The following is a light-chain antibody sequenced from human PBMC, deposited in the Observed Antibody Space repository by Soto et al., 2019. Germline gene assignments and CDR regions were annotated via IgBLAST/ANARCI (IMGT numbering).Light chain of an antibody. J-gene: IGLJ2*01. Sequence: QSALTQPASVSGSPGQSITISCTGTSSDVGGHNYVSWYQQYPDKAPKLMIYEVSNRPSGVSNRFSGSKSGNTASLTISGLQAEDEADYYCSSYTSSSSVVFGGGTKVTVL. CDR1: SSDVGGHNY. CDR2: EVS. CDR3: SSYTSSSSVV. V-gene: IGLV2-14*01.